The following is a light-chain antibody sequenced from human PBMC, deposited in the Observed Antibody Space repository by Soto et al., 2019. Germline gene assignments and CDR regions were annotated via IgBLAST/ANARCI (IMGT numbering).Light chain of an antibody. V-gene: IGLV1-47*01. CDR2: RNN. CDR1: ISNIGSNF. CDR3: AAWDDSLSGVV. Sequence: QSVLTQPPSASGTPGQRVTISCSGSISNIGSNFIYWYQQLPGTAPKLLIYRNNERPSGVPDRFSGSKSGTSASLAISGLRSEDEADYHRAAWDDSLSGVVFGGGTKLTVL. J-gene: IGLJ2*01.